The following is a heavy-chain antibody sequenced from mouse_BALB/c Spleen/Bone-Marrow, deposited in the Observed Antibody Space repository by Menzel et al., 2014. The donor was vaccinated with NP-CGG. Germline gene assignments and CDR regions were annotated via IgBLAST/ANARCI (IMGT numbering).Heavy chain of an antibody. CDR1: GFNIKDTY. D-gene: IGHD2-10*01. V-gene: IGHV14-3*02. J-gene: IGHJ4*01. CDR3: ARAYYGNYPYAMDY. CDR2: IDPANGNT. Sequence: EVHLQQSGAELVKPGASVKLSCTASGFNIKDTYMHWVKQRPEQGLEWIGRIDPANGNTKYDPKFQGKATITADTSSNTAYLQLSSLTSEDTAVYFCARAYYGNYPYAMDYWGQGTSVTVSS.